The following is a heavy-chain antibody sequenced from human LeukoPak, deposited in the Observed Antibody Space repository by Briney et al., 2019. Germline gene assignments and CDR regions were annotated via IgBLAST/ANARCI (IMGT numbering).Heavy chain of an antibody. J-gene: IGHJ4*02. Sequence: SVKVSCKASGGTFSSYAISWVRQAPGQGLEWMGGIIPIFGTANYAQKFQGRVTITADESTSTAYMELSSLRSEDTAVYYCARDQERYYDLEGRSGYWGQGTLVTVSS. CDR2: IIPIFGTA. CDR1: GGTFSSYA. V-gene: IGHV1-69*01. CDR3: ARDQERYYDLEGRSGY. D-gene: IGHD3-3*01.